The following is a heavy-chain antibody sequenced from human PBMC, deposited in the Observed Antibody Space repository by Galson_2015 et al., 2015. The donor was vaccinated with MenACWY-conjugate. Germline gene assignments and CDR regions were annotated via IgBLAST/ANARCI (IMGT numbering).Heavy chain of an antibody. CDR3: AHRRHWGLREKPDAFDV. D-gene: IGHD7-27*01. Sequence: PALVKPTQTLTLTCTFSGFSLSTNKMGVGWIRQPPGKALEWLALIYWDDEKHYNPSLKSRLTITKDTSKNQEVLTLTNMDPVDTGTYYCAHRRHWGLREKPDAFDVWGQGTLVTVSS. CDR2: IYWDDEK. CDR1: GFSLSTNKMG. V-gene: IGHV2-5*02. J-gene: IGHJ3*01.